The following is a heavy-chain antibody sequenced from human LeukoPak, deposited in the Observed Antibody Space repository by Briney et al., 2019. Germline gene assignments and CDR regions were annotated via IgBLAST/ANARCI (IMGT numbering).Heavy chain of an antibody. CDR3: ANVRVSNIVATNRGWFDP. CDR2: FDPEDGET. CDR1: GYSLTELS. D-gene: IGHD5-12*01. Sequence: ASVKVSCKVSGYSLTELSMHWVRQAPGKGLEWMGGFDPEDGETIYAQKFQGRVTMTEDTSTDTAYMELSSLRSEDTAVYYCANVRVSNIVATNRGWFDPWGQGTLVTVSS. J-gene: IGHJ5*02. V-gene: IGHV1-24*01.